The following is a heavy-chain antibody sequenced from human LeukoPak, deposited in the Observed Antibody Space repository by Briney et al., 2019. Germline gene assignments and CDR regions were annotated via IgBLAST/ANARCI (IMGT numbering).Heavy chain of an antibody. Sequence: PSETLSLTCTVSGGSVSSGSYYWSWIRQPPGKGLEWIGYIYYSGSTNYNPSLKSRVTISVDTSKNQFSLKLSSVTAADTAVYYCARLLRYSNHYYYGMDVWGQGTTVTVSS. CDR3: ARLLRYSNHYYYGMDV. V-gene: IGHV4-61*01. J-gene: IGHJ6*02. CDR2: IYYSGST. D-gene: IGHD4-11*01. CDR1: GGSVSSGSYY.